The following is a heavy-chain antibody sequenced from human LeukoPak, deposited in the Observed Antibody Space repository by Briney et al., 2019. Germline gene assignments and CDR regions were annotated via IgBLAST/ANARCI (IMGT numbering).Heavy chain of an antibody. V-gene: IGHV4-39*07. J-gene: IGHJ5*02. CDR1: GDSLRITTYY. Sequence: SETLSLTCTVSGDSLRITTYYWNWIRQPPGKGLEWIGGLYHSGTIYYNPSLKSRVTMSADKSKNHFSLKLTSVTAADTAVYYCARDRELAALDPWGQGTLVTVSS. CDR3: ARDRELAALDP. D-gene: IGHD1-26*01. CDR2: LYHSGTI.